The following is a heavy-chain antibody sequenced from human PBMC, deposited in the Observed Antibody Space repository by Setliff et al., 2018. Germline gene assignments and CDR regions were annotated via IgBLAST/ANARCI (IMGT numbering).Heavy chain of an antibody. CDR3: ARQKAGITIFGVVINPDAFDI. V-gene: IGHV4-38-2*01. CDR2: IYHSGST. J-gene: IGHJ3*02. CDR1: GYSISSGYY. D-gene: IGHD3-3*01. Sequence: SETLSLTCAVSGYSISSGYYWGWFRQPPGKGLEWIGSIYHSGSTYYNPSLKSRVTISVDTSKNQFSLRLSSVTAADPAVYYCARQKAGITIFGVVINPDAFDIWGQGTMVTVSS.